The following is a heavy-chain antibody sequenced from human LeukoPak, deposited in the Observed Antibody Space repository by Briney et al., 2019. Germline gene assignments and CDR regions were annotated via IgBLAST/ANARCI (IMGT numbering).Heavy chain of an antibody. CDR3: AKGPYSGSYRSLDY. J-gene: IGHJ4*02. Sequence: GGSLRLSCAASGFTFSSYAMHWVRQAPGKGLEWVAVISYDGSNKYYADSVKGRFTISRDNSKNTLYLQMNSLRAEDTAVYYCAKGPYSGSYRSLDYWGQGTLVTVSS. D-gene: IGHD1-26*01. V-gene: IGHV3-30-3*01. CDR1: GFTFSSYA. CDR2: ISYDGSNK.